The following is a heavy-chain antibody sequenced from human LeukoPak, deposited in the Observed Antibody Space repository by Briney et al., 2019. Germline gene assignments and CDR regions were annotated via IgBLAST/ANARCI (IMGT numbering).Heavy chain of an antibody. CDR1: GYTFTSYG. V-gene: IGHV1-18*01. CDR3: ASSYYYGSSGYPDAFDI. Sequence: ASVKVSCKASGYTFTSYGINWVRQAPGQGLEWMGWISAYNGNTNYAQKLQGRVTMTTDTSTSTAYMELRSLRSDDTAVYYCASSYYYGSSGYPDAFDIWGQGTMVTVSS. D-gene: IGHD3-22*01. J-gene: IGHJ3*02. CDR2: ISAYNGNT.